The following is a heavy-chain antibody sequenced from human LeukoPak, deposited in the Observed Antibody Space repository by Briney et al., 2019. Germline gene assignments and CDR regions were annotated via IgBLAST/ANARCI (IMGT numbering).Heavy chain of an antibody. J-gene: IGHJ4*02. Sequence: GGSLRLSCAASGFTLDDYAMHWVRQAPGQGLEWVSGISWNSGSIGYADSVKGRFTISRDNAKNSLYLQMNSLRAEDMALYYCAKGYCSSTSCYVDYWGQGTLVTVSS. V-gene: IGHV3-9*03. CDR2: ISWNSGSI. CDR3: AKGYCSSTSCYVDY. D-gene: IGHD2-2*01. CDR1: GFTLDDYA.